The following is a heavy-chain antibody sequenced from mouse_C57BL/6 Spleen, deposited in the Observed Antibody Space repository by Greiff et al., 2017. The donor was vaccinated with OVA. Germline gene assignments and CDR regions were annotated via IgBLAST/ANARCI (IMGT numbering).Heavy chain of an antibody. CDR1: GYAFSSSW. J-gene: IGHJ4*01. CDR3: ARRSYYGSFYAMDY. V-gene: IGHV1-82*01. Sequence: QVQLKESGPELVKPGASVKISCKASGYAFSSSWMNWVKQRPGKGLEWIGRIYPGDGDTNYNGKFKGKATLTADKSSSTAYMQLSSLTSEDSAVYFCARRSYYGSFYAMDYWGQGTSVTVSS. CDR2: IYPGDGDT. D-gene: IGHD1-1*01.